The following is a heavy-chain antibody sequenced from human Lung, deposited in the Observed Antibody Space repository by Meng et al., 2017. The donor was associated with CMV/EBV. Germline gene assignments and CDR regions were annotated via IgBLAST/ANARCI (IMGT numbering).Heavy chain of an antibody. D-gene: IGHD2-2*01. V-gene: IGHV4-59*01. J-gene: IGHJ6*02. CDR2: IYYSGST. Sequence: SXTXSLXCTVSGGSISSYYWSWIRQPPGKGLEWIGYIYYSGSTNYNPSLKSRVTISVDTSKNQFSLKLRSVTAADTAVYYGARDLGYCSSTSCYYYYGIDVWXQGTTVTVSS. CDR1: GGSISSYY. CDR3: ARDLGYCSSTSCYYYYGIDV.